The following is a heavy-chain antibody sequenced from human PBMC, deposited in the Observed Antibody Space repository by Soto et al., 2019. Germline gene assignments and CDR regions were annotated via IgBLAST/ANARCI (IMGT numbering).Heavy chain of an antibody. CDR3: ARERYCSGGTCSPGYFDY. CDR1: GFTFSDHY. Sequence: PGGSLRLSCAASGFTFSDHYMDWVRQAPGKGLEWVGRTSNKANSYTTEYAASVKGRFTISRDDSKNSLYLQMNSLKTEDTAVYYCARERYCSGGTCSPGYFDYWGQGTLVTVSS. J-gene: IGHJ4*02. D-gene: IGHD2-15*01. V-gene: IGHV3-72*01. CDR2: TSNKANSYTT.